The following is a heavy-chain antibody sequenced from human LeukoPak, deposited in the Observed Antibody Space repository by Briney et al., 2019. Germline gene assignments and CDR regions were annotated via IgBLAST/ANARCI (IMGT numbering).Heavy chain of an antibody. CDR1: GFTFSSYW. Sequence: GGSLRLSCAASGFTFSSYWMSWVRQAPGKGLEWVSSISGSVDNTYYADSVKGRFTISRDNSKNTLYLQMNSLRVEDAAVYYCAKAQGSGSYYVDYWGQGTLVTVSS. CDR2: ISGSVDNT. CDR3: AKAQGSGSYYVDY. V-gene: IGHV3-23*01. D-gene: IGHD3-10*01. J-gene: IGHJ4*02.